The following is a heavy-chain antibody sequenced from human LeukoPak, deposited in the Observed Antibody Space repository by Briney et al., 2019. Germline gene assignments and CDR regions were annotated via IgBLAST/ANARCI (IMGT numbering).Heavy chain of an antibody. CDR1: GFTVSSNY. Sequence: GGSLRLSCAASGFTVSSNYMSWVRQAPGKGLEWVSVIYTDGRTYYADCVKGRFSISRDNSENTLYLQMNSLRAEDTAVYYCAGGLYYYDSSGYYYYWGQGTLVTVSS. CDR3: AGGLYYYDSSGYYYY. D-gene: IGHD3-22*01. CDR2: IYTDGRT. J-gene: IGHJ4*02. V-gene: IGHV3-53*01.